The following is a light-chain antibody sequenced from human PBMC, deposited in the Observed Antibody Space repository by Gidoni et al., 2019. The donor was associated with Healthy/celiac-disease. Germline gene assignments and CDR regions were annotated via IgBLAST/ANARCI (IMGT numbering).Light chain of an antibody. J-gene: IGKJ1*01. Sequence: DRQKTQSPSSLSASVGDRVTITCRASQSISSYLNWYQQKPGKAPKLLIYAASSLQSGVPSRFSGSGSGTDFTLTISSLQPEDFATYYCQQSYSTPWTFGQGTKVEIK. V-gene: IGKV1-39*01. CDR1: QSISSY. CDR3: QQSYSTPWT. CDR2: AAS.